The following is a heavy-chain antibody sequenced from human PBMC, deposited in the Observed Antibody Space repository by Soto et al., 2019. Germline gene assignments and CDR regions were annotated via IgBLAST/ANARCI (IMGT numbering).Heavy chain of an antibody. D-gene: IGHD3-10*01. CDR1: GYTLTELS. V-gene: IGHV1-24*01. Sequence: ASVKVSCKVSGYTLTELSMHWVRQAPGKGLEWMGGFDPEDGETIYAQKFQGRVTMTEDTSTDTAYMELSSLRSEDTAVYYCAMYYYGSGPRYYYGMDVWGQGTTVTVSS. CDR2: FDPEDGET. J-gene: IGHJ6*02. CDR3: AMYYYGSGPRYYYGMDV.